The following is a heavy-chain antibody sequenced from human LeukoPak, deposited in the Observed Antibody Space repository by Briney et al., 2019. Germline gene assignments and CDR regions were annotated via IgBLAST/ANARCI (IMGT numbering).Heavy chain of an antibody. CDR1: GFTFGVHA. CDR2: IRSKAYGGTT. Sequence: GGSLRLSCTTFGFTFGVHAMSWVRQAPGKGLEWVGFIRSKAYGGTTEYAASVKGRFTISRDDSKSIAYLQMNSLITDDTAVYYCSRGPIQLWVHNAMDVWGQGTTVTVSS. CDR3: SRGPIQLWVHNAMDV. V-gene: IGHV3-49*04. D-gene: IGHD1-1*01. J-gene: IGHJ6*02.